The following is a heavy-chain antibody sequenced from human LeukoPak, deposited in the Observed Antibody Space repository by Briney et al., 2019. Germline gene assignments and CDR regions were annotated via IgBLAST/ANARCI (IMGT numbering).Heavy chain of an antibody. CDR3: ARTKYCTNGVCYTNYMDV. CDR1: GFTFSDYY. CDR2: ISSSGSTI. Sequence: GGXLRLSCAASGFTFSDYYMSWLRQAPGKGLEWVSYISSSGSTIYYADSVKGRFTISRDNAKNSLYLQMNSLRAEDTAVYYCARTKYCTNGVCYTNYMDVWGKGTTVTVSS. J-gene: IGHJ6*03. V-gene: IGHV3-11*04. D-gene: IGHD2-8*01.